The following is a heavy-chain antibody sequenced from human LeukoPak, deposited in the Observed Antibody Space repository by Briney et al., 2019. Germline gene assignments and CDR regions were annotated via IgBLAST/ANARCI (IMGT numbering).Heavy chain of an antibody. CDR1: GGSFSGYY. V-gene: IGHV4-34*01. CDR3: ARGPLPVEFDY. Sequence: SETLSLTCAVYGGSFSGYYWSWIRQPPGKGLEWIGEINHSGSTNYNPSLKSRVTISVDTFKNQFSLKLSSVTAADTAVYYCARGPLPVEFDYWGQGTLVTVSS. J-gene: IGHJ4*02. CDR2: INHSGST.